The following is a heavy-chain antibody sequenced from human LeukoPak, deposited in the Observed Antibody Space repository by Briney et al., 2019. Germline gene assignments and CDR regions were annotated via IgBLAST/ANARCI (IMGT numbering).Heavy chain of an antibody. Sequence: GGSLRLSCAASGFTFSWYGMSWVRQAPGKRLEWVSGISASGVGTYYADSVKGRFTISRDNSKNTLYLQMDSLRAEDTALYYCAKDRTGYSGYGYYYYYMDVWGKGTTVTVSS. CDR1: GFTFSWYG. CDR2: ISASGVGT. J-gene: IGHJ6*03. V-gene: IGHV3-23*01. CDR3: AKDRTGYSGYGYYYYYMDV. D-gene: IGHD5-12*01.